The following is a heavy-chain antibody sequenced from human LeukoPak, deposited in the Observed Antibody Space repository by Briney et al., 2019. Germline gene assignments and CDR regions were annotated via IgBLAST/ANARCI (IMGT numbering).Heavy chain of an antibody. J-gene: IGHJ4*02. V-gene: IGHV4-34*01. Sequence: SETLSLTCAVYGGSFSGYYWSWIRQPPGKGLEWIGEINHSGSTNYNSSLKSRVTISVDTSKNQFSLKLSSVTAADTAVYYCARATTPGSNSGPRRGKNFDYWGQGTLVTVSS. CDR1: GGSFSGYY. CDR2: INHSGST. D-gene: IGHD3-10*01. CDR3: ARATTPGSNSGPRRGKNFDY.